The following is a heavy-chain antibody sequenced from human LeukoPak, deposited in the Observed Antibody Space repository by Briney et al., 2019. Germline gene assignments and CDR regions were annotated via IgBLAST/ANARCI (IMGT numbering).Heavy chain of an antibody. V-gene: IGHV1-46*01. CDR2: ISPSGGST. CDR1: GYTFTTYY. D-gene: IGHD6-6*01. Sequence: GASVKVSCKASGYTFTTYYVHWVRQAPGQGLEWMGIISPSGGSTTYAQNFQGRVTMTRDTSTSTVYMKLSSLRSEDTAVYYCARGSSSSSFDYWGQGTLVTVSS. CDR3: ARGSSSSSFDY. J-gene: IGHJ4*02.